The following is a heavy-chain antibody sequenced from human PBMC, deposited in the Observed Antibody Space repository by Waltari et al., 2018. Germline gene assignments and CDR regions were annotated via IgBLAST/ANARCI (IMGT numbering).Heavy chain of an antibody. Sequence: EVQLVESGGGLVKPGGSLGFSCAASVFIFDTAWLTWVGQAPGKGVEWVGRIKTKTDGGATDYAAPVKGRITIARDDSKNTVYPQMDSLKTEDTAVYYWAAGWPFNYWGRGTLVTVSS. CDR3: AAGWPFNY. CDR2: IKTKTDGGAT. V-gene: IGHV3-15*07. CDR1: VFIFDTAW. D-gene: IGHD2-15*01. J-gene: IGHJ4*02.